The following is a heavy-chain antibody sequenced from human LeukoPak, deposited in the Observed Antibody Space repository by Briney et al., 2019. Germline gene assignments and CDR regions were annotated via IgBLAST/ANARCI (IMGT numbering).Heavy chain of an antibody. V-gene: IGHV3-74*01. D-gene: IGHD6-19*01. CDR1: GFTFSSYW. J-gene: IGHJ4*02. CDR3: ARRGAVAGTEDY. CDR2: INSDGSTT. Sequence: GGSLRLSCAASGFTFSSYWMHWVRQAPGKGLVSVSRINSDGSTTSYADSVKGRFTISRDNAKNTLYLQMNSLRAEDTAVYYCARRGAVAGTEDYWGQGTLVTVSS.